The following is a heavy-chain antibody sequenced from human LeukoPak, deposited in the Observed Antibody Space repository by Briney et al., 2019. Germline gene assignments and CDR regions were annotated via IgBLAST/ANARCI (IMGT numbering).Heavy chain of an antibody. D-gene: IGHD6-19*01. V-gene: IGHV6-1*01. CDR2: TYYRSKWYN. Sequence: SQTLSLTCAISGDSVSSNSAAWNWIRQSPSRGLEWLGRTYYRSKWYNDYAVSVKSRVTINPDTSKNQLSLQLNSVTPEDTAVYYCARALRYSSGWALDNWGQGTLVTVSS. J-gene: IGHJ4*02. CDR3: ARALRYSSGWALDN. CDR1: GDSVSSNSAA.